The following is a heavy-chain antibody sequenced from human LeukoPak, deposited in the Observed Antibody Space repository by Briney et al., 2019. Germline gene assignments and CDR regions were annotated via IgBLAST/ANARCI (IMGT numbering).Heavy chain of an antibody. CDR1: GGTFSSYT. D-gene: IGHD5-18*01. CDR2: IIPILGIA. V-gene: IGHV1-69*02. CDR3: ARASARYSYGALEY. Sequence: AASVRVSCKASGGTFSSYTISWVRQAPGQGLEWMGRIIPILGIANYAQKFQGRVTITADKSTSTAYMELSSLRSEDTAVYYCARASARYSYGALEYWGQGTLVTVSS. J-gene: IGHJ4*02.